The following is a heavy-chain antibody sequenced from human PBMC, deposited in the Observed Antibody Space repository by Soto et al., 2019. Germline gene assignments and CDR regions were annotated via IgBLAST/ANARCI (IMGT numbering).Heavy chain of an antibody. CDR3: AGLTGYSYYYYGMDV. CDR2: IYHSGST. D-gene: IGHD3-9*01. V-gene: IGHV4-4*02. J-gene: IGHJ6*02. Sequence: SETLSLTCAVSGASISSSGYSWSWVRQPPGKGLEWIGEIYHSGSTNYNPSLKSRVTISVDKSKNQFSLKLRSVTAADTAVYYCAGLTGYSYYYYGMDVWGQGTTVTVSS. CDR1: GASISSSGYS.